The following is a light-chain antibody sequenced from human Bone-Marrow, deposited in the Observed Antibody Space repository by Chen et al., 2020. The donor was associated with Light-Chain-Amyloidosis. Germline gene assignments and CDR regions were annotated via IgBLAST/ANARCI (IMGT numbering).Light chain of an antibody. CDR1: SGSIATNY. V-gene: IGLV6-57*01. Sequence: NFMLTQPHSVSESPGKTVIISCTRRSGSIATNYVQWYQQRPGSSPTTVLYEDDQRTSGVPYRFSGSIDRSSNSASLTISGLKTEDEADYCCQSYQGSSQGVFGGGTKLTVL. J-gene: IGLJ3*02. CDR3: QSYQGSSQGV. CDR2: EDD.